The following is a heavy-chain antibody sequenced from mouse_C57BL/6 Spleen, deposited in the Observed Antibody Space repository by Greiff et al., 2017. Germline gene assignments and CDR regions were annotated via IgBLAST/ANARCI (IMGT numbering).Heavy chain of an antibody. Sequence: QVHVKQPGAELVRPGSSVKLSCKASGYTFTSYWMHWVKQRPIQGLEWIGNIDPSDSETHYNQKFKDKATLTVDKSSSTAYMQLSSLTSEDSAVYYCARYDYDGAMDYWGQGTSVTVSS. D-gene: IGHD2-4*01. V-gene: IGHV1-52*01. CDR3: ARYDYDGAMDY. CDR2: IDPSDSET. J-gene: IGHJ4*01. CDR1: GYTFTSYW.